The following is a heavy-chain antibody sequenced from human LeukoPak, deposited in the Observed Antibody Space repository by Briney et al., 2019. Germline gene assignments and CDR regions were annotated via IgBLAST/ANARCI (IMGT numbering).Heavy chain of an antibody. CDR3: ARDSYSSYYFDY. CDR2: ISTYNGNT. J-gene: IGHJ4*02. Sequence: ASVKVSCKASGYTFTSYDVSWVRQAPGQGLEWTGWISTYNGNTNYAQKLQGRVTMTTDTSTSTAYMELRSLRSDDTAVYYCARDSYSSYYFDYWGQGTLVTVSS. V-gene: IGHV1-18*01. D-gene: IGHD2-21*01. CDR1: GYTFTSYD.